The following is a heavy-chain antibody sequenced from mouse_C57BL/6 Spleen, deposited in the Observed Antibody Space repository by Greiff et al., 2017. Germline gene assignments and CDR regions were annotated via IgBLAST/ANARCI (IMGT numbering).Heavy chain of an antibody. CDR2: INYDGSST. Sequence: EVKLVESEGGLVQPGSSMKLSCTASGFTFSDYYMAWVRQVPEKGLEWVANINYDGSSTYYLDSLKSRFIISRDNAKNILYLQMSSLKSEDTATYYCARYVANYDPDYFDYWGQGTTLTVSS. V-gene: IGHV5-16*01. CDR1: GFTFSDYY. D-gene: IGHD2-4*01. J-gene: IGHJ2*01. CDR3: ARYVANYDPDYFDY.